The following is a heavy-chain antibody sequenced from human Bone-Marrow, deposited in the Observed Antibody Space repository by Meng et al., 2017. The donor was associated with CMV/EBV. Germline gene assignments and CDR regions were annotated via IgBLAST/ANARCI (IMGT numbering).Heavy chain of an antibody. CDR2: ISDDGSNK. CDR3: ARERYSYGLDY. CDR1: GFTFRNYW. V-gene: IGHV3-30*03. D-gene: IGHD5-18*01. Sequence: GESLKISCAGFGFTFRNYWMGWVRQAPGEGLEWVAVISDDGSNKYYADSVTGRFTISRDSSKNTLYLQMNSLRAEDTAMYYCARERYSYGLDYWGQGILVTVSS. J-gene: IGHJ4*02.